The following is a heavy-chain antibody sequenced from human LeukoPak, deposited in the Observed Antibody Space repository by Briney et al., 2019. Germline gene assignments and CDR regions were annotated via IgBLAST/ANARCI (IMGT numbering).Heavy chain of an antibody. CDR1: GGTFSSYA. Sequence: ASVKVSCKASGGTFSSYAISWVRQAPGQGLEWMGGIIPIFGTANYAQKLQGRVTITADKSTSTAYMELSSLRSEDTAVYYCASVSMVTYYFDYWGQGTLVTVSS. J-gene: IGHJ4*02. CDR2: IIPIFGTA. V-gene: IGHV1-69*06. D-gene: IGHD5-18*01. CDR3: ASVSMVTYYFDY.